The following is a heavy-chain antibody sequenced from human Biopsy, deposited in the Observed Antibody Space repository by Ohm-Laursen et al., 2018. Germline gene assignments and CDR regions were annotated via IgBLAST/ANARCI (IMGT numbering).Heavy chain of an antibody. CDR1: GGTFSKYG. D-gene: IGHD2-2*01. CDR2: IIPMYRTS. Sequence: SVKVSCKASGGTFSKYGISWVRQAPGQGLEWMGDIIPMYRTSNYAQKFQGRLTITADEYTSTAYMELNSLTSEDTAVYYCARDYQPKIMTIHYYYYGMDVWGLGTTVTVSS. CDR3: ARDYQPKIMTIHYYYYGMDV. J-gene: IGHJ6*02. V-gene: IGHV1-69*13.